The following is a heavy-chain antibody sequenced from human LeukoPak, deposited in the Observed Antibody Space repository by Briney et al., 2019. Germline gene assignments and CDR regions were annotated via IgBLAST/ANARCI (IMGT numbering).Heavy chain of an antibody. J-gene: IGHJ6*03. Sequence: SETLSLTCAVYGGSFSGYYWSWIRQPPGKGLEWIGEINHSGSTNYNPSLKSRVTISVDTSKNQFSLKLSSVTTADTAVYYCARLTKNDSGSFRFGKKKRGYMDVWGKGTTVTISS. D-gene: IGHD3-10*01. CDR1: GGSFSGYY. V-gene: IGHV4-34*01. CDR3: ARLTKNDSGSFRFGKKKRGYMDV. CDR2: INHSGST.